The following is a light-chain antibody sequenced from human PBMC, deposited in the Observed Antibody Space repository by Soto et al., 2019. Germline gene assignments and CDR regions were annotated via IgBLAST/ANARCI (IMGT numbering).Light chain of an antibody. V-gene: IGKV3-15*01. J-gene: IGKJ4*01. CDR2: NAF. CDR1: QSVRSN. Sequence: EIWMTQSPATLSVSPGERATLSCGASQSVRSNLDWYQQKPGKAPRLLIYNAFTRATGIAARFSGSGYGAEFTLTINSMQYEDFAVYYCQPYNNWPLTFGGGTKVDIK. CDR3: QPYNNWPLT.